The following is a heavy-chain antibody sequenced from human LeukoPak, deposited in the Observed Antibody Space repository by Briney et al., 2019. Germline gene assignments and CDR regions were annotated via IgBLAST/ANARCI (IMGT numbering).Heavy chain of an antibody. D-gene: IGHD5-18*01. V-gene: IGHV3-21*01. CDR1: GFTFVHFS. J-gene: IGHJ4*02. Sequence: GGSLRLSCVASGFTFVHFSMHWVRQAPGKGLEWVSSISSASTYIYSADSVRGRFTTSRDNAKNSLYLQMNSLRAEDTAVYYCARDTGGYSYGLNYFDYWGQGTLVTVSS. CDR2: ISSASTYI. CDR3: ARDTGGYSYGLNYFDY.